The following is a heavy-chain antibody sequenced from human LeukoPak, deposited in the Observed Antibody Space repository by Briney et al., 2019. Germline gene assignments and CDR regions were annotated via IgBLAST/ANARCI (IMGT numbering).Heavy chain of an antibody. D-gene: IGHD3-22*01. CDR1: GGSLSTHH. J-gene: IGHJ4*02. CDR3: ARGYDSSAYYPFNY. V-gene: IGHV4-59*11. Sequence: SETLSLTCVVSGGSLSTHHWSWIRQSPGRGLEWIGYISDSGSTNYNPSLRSRVTISVDTSKNQFSLMLSSVTAADTAAYYCARGYDSSAYYPFNYWGQGTLVTVSS. CDR2: ISDSGST.